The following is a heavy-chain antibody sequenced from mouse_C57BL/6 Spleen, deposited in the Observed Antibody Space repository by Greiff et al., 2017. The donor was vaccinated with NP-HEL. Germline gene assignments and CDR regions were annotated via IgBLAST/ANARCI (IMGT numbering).Heavy chain of an antibody. V-gene: IGHV5-16*01. CDR1: GFTFSDYY. Sequence: EVMLVESEGGLVQPGSSMKLSCTASGFTFSDYYMAWVRQVPEKGLEWVANINYDGSSTYYLDSLKSRFIISRDNAKNILYLQMSSLKSEDTATYYCARDYYYGSSYFDYWGQGTTLTVSS. CDR3: ARDYYYGSSYFDY. D-gene: IGHD1-1*01. J-gene: IGHJ2*01. CDR2: INYDGSST.